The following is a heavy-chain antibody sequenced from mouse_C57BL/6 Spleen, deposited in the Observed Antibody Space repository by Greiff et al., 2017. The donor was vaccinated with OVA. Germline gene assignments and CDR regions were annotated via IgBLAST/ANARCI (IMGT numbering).Heavy chain of an antibody. D-gene: IGHD2-4*01. CDR1: GFTFSDYY. J-gene: IGHJ4*01. Sequence: EVQGVESAGGLVQPGSSMKLSCTASGFTFSDYYMAWVRQVPEKGLEWVANINYDGSSTYYLDSLKSRFIISRDNAKNILYLQMSSLKSEDTATYYCARDRRDYEDAMDYWGQGTSVTVSS. V-gene: IGHV5-16*01. CDR2: INYDGSST. CDR3: ARDRRDYEDAMDY.